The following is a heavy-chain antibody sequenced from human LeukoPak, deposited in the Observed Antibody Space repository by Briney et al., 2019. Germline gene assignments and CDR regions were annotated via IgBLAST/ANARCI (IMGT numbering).Heavy chain of an antibody. V-gene: IGHV3-53*01. CDR3: AIRGGPGSLDAFDI. Sequence: GGSLRLSRAAPVFTLRNYGMRCVRPAPGKGLERVSVIYNDGSAYYADSVRGRFTISRDTSKNTVYLQMNSLRAEDTAVYYCAIRGGPGSLDAFDIWGQGTMVTVSS. CDR1: VFTLRNYG. CDR2: IYNDGSA. D-gene: IGHD1-14*01. J-gene: IGHJ3*02.